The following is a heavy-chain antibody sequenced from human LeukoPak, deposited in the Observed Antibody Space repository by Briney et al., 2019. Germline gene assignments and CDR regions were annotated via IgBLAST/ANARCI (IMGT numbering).Heavy chain of an antibody. CDR3: ATGNYDSSGYYYTLDY. CDR2: FDPEDGET. Sequence: ASVKVSCKVSGYTLTELSMHWVRQAPRKGLEWMGGFDPEDGETIYAQKFQGRVTMTEDTSTDTAYMELSSLRSEDTAVYYCATGNYDSSGYYYTLDYWGQGTLVTVSS. CDR1: GYTLTELS. V-gene: IGHV1-24*01. D-gene: IGHD3-22*01. J-gene: IGHJ4*02.